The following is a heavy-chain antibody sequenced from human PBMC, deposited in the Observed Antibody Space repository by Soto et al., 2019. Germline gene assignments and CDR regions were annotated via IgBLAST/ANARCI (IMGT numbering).Heavy chain of an antibody. CDR2: IYFSGST. D-gene: IGHD4-17*01. J-gene: IGHJ3*02. V-gene: IGHV4-31*03. CDR1: GGSINSGDYY. Sequence: QVQLQESGPGLVKPSQTLSLTCTVSGGSINSGDYYWSWIRQHPGKGLEWIGHIYFSGSTSYNPSLKSRVTISINTSKNKFSLKLDSVTAADTAVYYWAMDDYGSNSGAFDIWGQGAMVTVSS. CDR3: AMDDYGSNSGAFDI.